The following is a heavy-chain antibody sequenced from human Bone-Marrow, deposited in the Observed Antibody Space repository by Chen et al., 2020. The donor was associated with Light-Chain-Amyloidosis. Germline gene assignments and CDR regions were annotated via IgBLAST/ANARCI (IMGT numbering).Heavy chain of an antibody. V-gene: IGHV3-33*01. Sequence: QVQLVESGGGVVQPGRSLRVSCAATGFMFSNLAMHWVRQAPGKGLEWVALIWYDGSNEDYADSVKGRFTISRDNSKNTLYLQMNSLRDEDTAVYYCARDPTPYYYGSGTFDHWGQGTLVTVSS. J-gene: IGHJ4*02. CDR2: IWYDGSNE. D-gene: IGHD3-10*01. CDR3: ARDPTPYYYGSGTFDH. CDR1: GFMFSNLA.